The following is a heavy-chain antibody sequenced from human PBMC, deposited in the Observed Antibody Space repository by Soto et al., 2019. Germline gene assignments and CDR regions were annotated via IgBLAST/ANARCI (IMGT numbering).Heavy chain of an antibody. V-gene: IGHV1-3*01. CDR2: INAGNGNT. Sequence: ASVKVYCKASGYTFTSYAMHWVRQAPGQRLEWMGWINAGNGNTKYSQKFQGRVTITRDTSASTAYMELSSLRSEDTAVYYCAREYQLTYYYYYGMDVWGQGTTVTVPS. D-gene: IGHD2-2*01. CDR3: AREYQLTYYYYYGMDV. J-gene: IGHJ6*02. CDR1: GYTFTSYA.